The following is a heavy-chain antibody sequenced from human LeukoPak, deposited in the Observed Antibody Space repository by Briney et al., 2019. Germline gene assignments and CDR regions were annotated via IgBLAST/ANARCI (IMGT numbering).Heavy chain of an antibody. V-gene: IGHV1-69*06. CDR1: GGTFSSYA. J-gene: IGHJ6*03. D-gene: IGHD4-17*01. CDR2: IIPIFGTA. CDR3: ARDDYGDYGYSYMDV. Sequence: ASVKVSCKASGGTFSSYAISWVRQAPGQGLEWMGGIIPIFGTANYAQKFQGRVTITADKSTSTAYMELSSLRSEDTAVYYCARDDYGDYGYSYMDVWGKGTTVTVSS.